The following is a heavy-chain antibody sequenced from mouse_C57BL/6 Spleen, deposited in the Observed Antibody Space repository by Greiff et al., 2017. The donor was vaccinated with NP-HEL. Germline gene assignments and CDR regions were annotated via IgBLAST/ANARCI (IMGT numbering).Heavy chain of an antibody. CDR3: TTPYDYGSSYGGFAY. D-gene: IGHD1-1*01. CDR1: GFNIKDYY. Sequence: VQLQQSGAELVRPGASVKLSCTASGFNIKDYYMHWVKQRPEQGLEWIGRIDPEDGDTEYAPKFQGKATMTADTSSNTAYLQLSSLTSEDTAVSYCTTPYDYGSSYGGFAYWGQGTLVTVSA. CDR2: IDPEDGDT. V-gene: IGHV14-1*01. J-gene: IGHJ3*01.